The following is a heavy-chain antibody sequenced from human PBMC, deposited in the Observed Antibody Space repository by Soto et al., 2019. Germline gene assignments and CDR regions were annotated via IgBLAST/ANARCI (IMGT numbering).Heavy chain of an antibody. CDR1: GDSISSSTYY. J-gene: IGHJ4*02. D-gene: IGHD2-21*02. CDR3: ARHMGGDPYRPFDF. V-gene: IGHV4-39*01. CDR2: IYYSGTT. Sequence: QLQLQESGPGLVKPSETLSFTCTVSGDSISSSTYYWGWIRQPPRKGLEWIGAIYYSGTTYYNPSFKSRVTISVDTSKNQFSLNLSSVTVADTAVYFCARHMGGDPYRPFDFWGQGTLVTVSS.